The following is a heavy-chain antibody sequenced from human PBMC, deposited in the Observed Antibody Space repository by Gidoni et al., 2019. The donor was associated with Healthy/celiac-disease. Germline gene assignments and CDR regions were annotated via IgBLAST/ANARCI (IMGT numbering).Heavy chain of an antibody. CDR2: INPNSGGT. Sequence: QVQLVQSGAEVKKPGASVKVSCKASGYTFTGYYMHWVRQAPGQGLEWIGWINPNSGGTNYAQKFQGRVTMTRDTSISTAYMELSRLRSDDTAVYYCAREGGVPAARDAFDIWGQGTMVTVSS. D-gene: IGHD2-2*01. V-gene: IGHV1-2*02. CDR1: GYTFTGYY. J-gene: IGHJ3*02. CDR3: AREGGVPAARDAFDI.